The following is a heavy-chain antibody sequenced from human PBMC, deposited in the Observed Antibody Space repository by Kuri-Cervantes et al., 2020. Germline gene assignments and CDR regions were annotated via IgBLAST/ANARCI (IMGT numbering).Heavy chain of an antibody. D-gene: IGHD1-7*01. CDR1: GYTFTSYG. CDR2: ISAYNGDT. Sequence: ASVKVSCKASGYTFTSYGISWVRQAPGQGLVWMGWISAYNGDTNYAQKLQGRVTMTTDTSTTTVYMELRSLTSDDTADYYCVRDSNYEADYWGQGTLVTVSS. CDR3: VRDSNYEADY. V-gene: IGHV1-18*01. J-gene: IGHJ4*02.